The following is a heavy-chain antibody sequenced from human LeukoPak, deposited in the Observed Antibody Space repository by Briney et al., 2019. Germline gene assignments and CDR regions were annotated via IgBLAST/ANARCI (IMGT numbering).Heavy chain of an antibody. CDR1: GGTFSSYA. Sequence: SVKVSCKASGGTFSSYAISWVRQAPGQGLEWMGGIIPIFGTANYAQKFQGRVTITADESTSTAYMELSSLRSEDTAVHYCATTTPSIAVAGVFDYWGQGTLVTVSS. CDR2: IIPIFGTA. V-gene: IGHV1-69*13. D-gene: IGHD6-19*01. CDR3: ATTTPSIAVAGVFDY. J-gene: IGHJ4*02.